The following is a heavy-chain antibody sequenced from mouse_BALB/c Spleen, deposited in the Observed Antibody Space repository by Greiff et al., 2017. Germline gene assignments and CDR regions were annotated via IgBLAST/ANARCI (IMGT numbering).Heavy chain of an antibody. J-gene: IGHJ2*01. V-gene: IGHV1-9*01. CDR2: IITGGGST. Sequence: QVQLLQSGAELMKPGGSVKISCKATGFTFSSYWIAWVNQTPGHRLEWVGEIITGGGSTYYTDNVKGRATIATDTSYNTAYMQISSLTSEDTAMYYCARQTRPTTMRDFDYWGQGTTLTVSS. CDR3: ARQTRPTTMRDFDY. CDR1: GFTFSSYW. D-gene: IGHD2-4*01.